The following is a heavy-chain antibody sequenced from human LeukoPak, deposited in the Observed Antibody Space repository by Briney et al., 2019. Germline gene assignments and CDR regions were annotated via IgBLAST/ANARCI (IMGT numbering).Heavy chain of an antibody. CDR1: GGSFSGYY. V-gene: IGHV4-34*01. J-gene: IGHJ4*02. D-gene: IGHD3-10*01. CDR2: INHSGST. CDR3: ARGYRDRGSSLDY. Sequence: KPSETLSLTCAVYGGSFSGYYWSWIRQPPGKGLEWIGEINHSGSTNYNPSLKSRITISVDTSKNQFSLKLSSVTAADTAVYYCARGYRDRGSSLDYWGQGTLVTVSS.